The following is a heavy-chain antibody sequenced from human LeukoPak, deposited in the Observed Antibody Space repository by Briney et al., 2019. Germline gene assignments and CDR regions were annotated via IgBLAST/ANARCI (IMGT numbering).Heavy chain of an antibody. J-gene: IGHJ4*02. D-gene: IGHD5-18*01. Sequence: PGGSLRLSCAASGFTFSSYAMHWVRQAPGKGLEWVAVISYDGSNKYYADSVKGRFTISRDSSKNTLYLQMNSLRAEDTAVYYCARVPDTAMADYWGQGTLVTVSS. CDR2: ISYDGSNK. V-gene: IGHV3-30-3*01. CDR3: ARVPDTAMADY. CDR1: GFTFSSYA.